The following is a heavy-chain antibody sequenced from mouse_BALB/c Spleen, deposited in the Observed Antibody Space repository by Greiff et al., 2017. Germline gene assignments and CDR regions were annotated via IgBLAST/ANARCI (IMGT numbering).Heavy chain of an antibody. CDR3: ARSLYEGSVLDY. D-gene: IGHD2-3*01. V-gene: IGHV1-7*01. Sequence: QVQLQQSGAELAKPGASVKMSCKASGYTFTSYWMHWVKQRPGQGLEWIGYINPSTGYTEYNQKFKDKATLTADKSSSTAYMQLSSLTSEDSAVYDCARSLYEGSVLDYWGQGTTRTVSA. CDR1: GYTFTSYW. CDR2: INPSTGYT. J-gene: IGHJ2*01.